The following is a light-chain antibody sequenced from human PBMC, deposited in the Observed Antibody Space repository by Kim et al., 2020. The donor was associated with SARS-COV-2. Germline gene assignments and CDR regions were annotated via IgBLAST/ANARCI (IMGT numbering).Light chain of an antibody. CDR3: QVWDGGSDLAI. CDR2: DDN. J-gene: IGLJ2*01. Sequence: APGKAATITWGGDRVGVETVHGYQQRPGQAPVLVVYDDNDRPSGIPERFSGSNSGNTATLTIRSVEAGDEADYYCQVWDGGSDLAIFGGGTQLTVL. V-gene: IGLV3-21*03. CDR1: RVGVET.